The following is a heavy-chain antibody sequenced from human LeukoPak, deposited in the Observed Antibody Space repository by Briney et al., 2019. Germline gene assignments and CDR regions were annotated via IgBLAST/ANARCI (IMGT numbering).Heavy chain of an antibody. CDR1: GGSFSGYY. CDR2: INHSGST. V-gene: IGHV4-34*01. Sequence: SETLSLTCAVYGGSFSGYYWSWIRQPPGKGLEWIGEINHSGSTNYNPSLKSRVTISVDTSKNQFSLKRSSVTAADTAVYYCARESPLDVWGQGTTVTVSS. J-gene: IGHJ6*02. CDR3: ARESPLDV.